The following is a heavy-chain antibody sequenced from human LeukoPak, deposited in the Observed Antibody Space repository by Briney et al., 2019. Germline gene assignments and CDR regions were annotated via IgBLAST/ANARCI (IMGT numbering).Heavy chain of an antibody. D-gene: IGHD3-22*01. CDR3: ARLRAYYYDSSGYYNFDF. J-gene: IGHJ4*02. CDR1: GFTFSSYA. Sequence: PGGSLRLSCAASGFTFSSYAMSWVRQAPGKGLEWVSAISGSGGSTYYADSVKGRFTISRDNSKNTLYLQMNSLRAEDTAVYYCARLRAYYYDSSGYYNFDFWGQGTLVTVSS. CDR2: ISGSGGST. V-gene: IGHV3-23*01.